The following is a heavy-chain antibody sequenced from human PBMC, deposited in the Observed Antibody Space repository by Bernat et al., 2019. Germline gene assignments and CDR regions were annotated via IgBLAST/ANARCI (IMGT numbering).Heavy chain of an antibody. J-gene: IGHJ3*02. CDR3: AREGGEMVFDI. CDR1: GFTFSNYA. Sequence: QVQLVQSGGGVVQPGGSLRLSCAASGFTFSNYAMHWVRQAPGKGLEWVALISYDGSDIYYADSVKGRFTISRDNSKNTLFLQMNSLRAEDTAVYYCAREGGEMVFDIWGQGTMVTVSS. D-gene: IGHD2-8*01. V-gene: IGHV3-30*01. CDR2: ISYDGSDI.